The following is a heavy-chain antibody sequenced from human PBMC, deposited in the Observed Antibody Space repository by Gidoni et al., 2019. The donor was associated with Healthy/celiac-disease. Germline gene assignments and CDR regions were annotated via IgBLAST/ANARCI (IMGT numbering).Heavy chain of an antibody. CDR2: ISGSGGST. CDR3: AKAYYDFWSGYYFPIDY. J-gene: IGHJ4*02. Sequence: EVQLLESGGGLVQPGGSLRLSCAASGFTFSSYAMSWVRQAPGKGLEWVSAISGSGGSTYYADSLKGRFTISRDNSKNTLYLKMNSLRAEDTAVYYCAKAYYDFWSGYYFPIDYWGQGTLVTVSS. V-gene: IGHV3-23*01. CDR1: GFTFSSYA. D-gene: IGHD3-3*01.